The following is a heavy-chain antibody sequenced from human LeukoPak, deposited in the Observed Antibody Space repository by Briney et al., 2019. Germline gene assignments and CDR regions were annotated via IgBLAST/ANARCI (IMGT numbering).Heavy chain of an antibody. CDR1: GFPFRCYL. D-gene: IGHD2-2*02. CDR2: INSDGSST. CDR3: AKDVVVVPSAIRGFDY. V-gene: IGHV3-74*01. Sequence: PGGSLKLSCSASGFPFRCYLMPLVRHAPGKGVGLVSRINSDGSSTSYADSVKGRFTISRDNAKNTLYLQMNSLRAEDTAVYYRAKDVVVVPSAIRGFDYWGQGTLVTVSS. J-gene: IGHJ4*02.